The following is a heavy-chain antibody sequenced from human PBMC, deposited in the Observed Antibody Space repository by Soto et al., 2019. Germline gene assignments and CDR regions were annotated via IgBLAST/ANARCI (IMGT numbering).Heavy chain of an antibody. CDR1: GFTSVYFS. V-gene: IGHV3-49*02. Sequence: SLRLSCATSGFTSVYFSIILFGQAPGRGLEWVGFIRSKDYGGTTEYAASVKGRFAISRDDSTGIAYLQMNSLKIEDTAVYYCTREIPYFDSWGQGTLVTVSS. CDR3: TREIPYFDS. CDR2: IRSKDYGGTT. J-gene: IGHJ4*02.